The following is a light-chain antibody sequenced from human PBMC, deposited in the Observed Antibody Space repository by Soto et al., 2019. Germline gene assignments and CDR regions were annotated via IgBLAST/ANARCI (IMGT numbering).Light chain of an antibody. CDR1: QSISGY. J-gene: IGKJ5*01. CDR2: AAS. CDR3: QQSYDFPLT. Sequence: DIQMTQSPSSLSASVGDRVTITCRASQSISGYLNLFQQRPGKAPKLLIYAASSLPSGVPSRFSGAGSGTDFILTISSLQPEDFATYFCQQSYDFPLTFGQGTRLEIK. V-gene: IGKV1-39*01.